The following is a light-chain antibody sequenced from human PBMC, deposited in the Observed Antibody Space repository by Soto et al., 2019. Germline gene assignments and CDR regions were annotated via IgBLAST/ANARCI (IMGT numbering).Light chain of an antibody. CDR2: KAS. Sequence: DIQMTQSPATLSASVGDRVTITCRASQSISNWLAWYQQKPGKAPKLLIYKASTLKSGVPSRFSGSGSGTDFTLTISSLQPEDFATYYCQQSYSTPITFGQGTRLEIK. J-gene: IGKJ5*01. V-gene: IGKV1-5*03. CDR1: QSISNW. CDR3: QQSYSTPIT.